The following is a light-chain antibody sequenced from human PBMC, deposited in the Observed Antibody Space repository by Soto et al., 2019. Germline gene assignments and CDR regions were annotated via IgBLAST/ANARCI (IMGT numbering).Light chain of an antibody. V-gene: IGKV3-15*01. J-gene: IGKJ5*01. Sequence: EIVMTQSPATLSVSPGERATLSCRASQSLGSNLGWYQQKPGQAPRLLIYGASTRATGIPARFSGSGSGTEFTLTISSLQSEDFAFYYCQQYNNWAIIFGQGTRLEIE. CDR1: QSLGSN. CDR2: GAS. CDR3: QQYNNWAII.